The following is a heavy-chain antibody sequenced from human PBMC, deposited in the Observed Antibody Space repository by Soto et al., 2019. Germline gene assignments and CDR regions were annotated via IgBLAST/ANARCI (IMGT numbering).Heavy chain of an antibody. CDR2: VWSDGSSQ. Sequence: QVQLVESGGGVVQPGRSLRLSCAASGFTFSNYGMHWVRQAPGKGLEWVAVVWSDGSSQYNADSVKGRFTISRDNSKSTFYLQMNSLRDEDTAVYYCARGVRFSSGWDHDSWGQGTLVTVSS. D-gene: IGHD6-19*01. J-gene: IGHJ4*02. CDR3: ARGVRFSSGWDHDS. V-gene: IGHV3-33*01. CDR1: GFTFSNYG.